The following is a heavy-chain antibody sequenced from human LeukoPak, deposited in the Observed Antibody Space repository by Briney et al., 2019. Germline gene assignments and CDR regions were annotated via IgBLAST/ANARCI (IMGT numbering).Heavy chain of an antibody. D-gene: IGHD3-3*01. J-gene: IGHJ4*02. CDR1: GGSISSSSYY. CDR3: AREGPIFGVVIQLLDY. V-gene: IGHV4-39*07. CDR2: IYTSGST. Sequence: SETLSLTCTVSGGSISSSSYYWGWIRQPPGKGLEWIGRIYTSGSTNYNPSLKSRVTMSVDTSKNQFSLKLSSVTAADTAVYYCAREGPIFGVVIQLLDYWGQGTLVTVSS.